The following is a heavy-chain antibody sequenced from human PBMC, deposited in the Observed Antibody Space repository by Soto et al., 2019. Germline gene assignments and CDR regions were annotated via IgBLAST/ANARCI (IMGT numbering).Heavy chain of an antibody. CDR3: ARDTGRASADL. J-gene: IGHJ5*02. Sequence: EVQLAESGGDLVQPGGSLRLSCIGSGFTFSYYEMNWVRQAPGKGLERVAFISHTDRLTHYPDSVRGRFTISRDNAKNSLYLHMTSLRVEDTAVYYCARDTGRASADLLGQGTLVTVSS. CDR1: GFTFSYYE. D-gene: IGHD6-13*01. CDR2: ISHTDRLT. V-gene: IGHV3-48*03.